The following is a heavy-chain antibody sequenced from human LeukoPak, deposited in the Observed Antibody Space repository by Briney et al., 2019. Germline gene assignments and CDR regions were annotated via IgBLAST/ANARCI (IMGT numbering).Heavy chain of an antibody. CDR3: ARVRYSSSWSHTPYYFDY. CDR1: VYTFTGYY. J-gene: IGHJ4*02. D-gene: IGHD6-13*01. Sequence: ASVKGSCKASVYTFTGYYMHGVRQAPGQGLEWRGWINPNSGGTNYAQKFQGRVTMTRDTSISTAYTELSRLRSDDTAVYYCARVRYSSSWSHTPYYFDYWGQGTLVTVSS. V-gene: IGHV1-2*02. CDR2: INPNSGGT.